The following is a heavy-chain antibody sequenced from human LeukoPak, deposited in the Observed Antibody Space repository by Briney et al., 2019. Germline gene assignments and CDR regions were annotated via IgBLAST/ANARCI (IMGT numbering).Heavy chain of an antibody. CDR1: GFTFSSYS. CDR2: ISSSSSYI. D-gene: IGHD6-6*01. V-gene: IGHV3-21*01. Sequence: GGSLRLSCAASGFTFSSYSMNWVRQAPGKGLEWVSSISSSSSYIYYADSVKGRFTISRDNAKNSLYLQMNSLRAEDTAVYYCARGVSAGSSLLYYYYYYMDVWGKGTTVTVSS. J-gene: IGHJ6*03. CDR3: ARGVSAGSSLLYYYYYYMDV.